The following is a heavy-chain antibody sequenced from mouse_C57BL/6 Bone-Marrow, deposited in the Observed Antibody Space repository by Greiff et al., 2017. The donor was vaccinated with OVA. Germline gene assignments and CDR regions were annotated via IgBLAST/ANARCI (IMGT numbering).Heavy chain of an antibody. D-gene: IGHD1-1*01. CDR2: ISSDGSNT. CDR3: ARHYYASISAY. V-gene: IGHV5-6*01. Sequence: DVHLVESGGDLVKPGGSLKLSCAASGFTFSSYGMSWVRQTPDKRLEWVATISSDGSNTYYPDSVKGRFTISRDNAKNTLYLQMSSLKSEDTAMYYCARHYYASISAYWGQGTLVTVSA. J-gene: IGHJ3*01. CDR1: GFTFSSYG.